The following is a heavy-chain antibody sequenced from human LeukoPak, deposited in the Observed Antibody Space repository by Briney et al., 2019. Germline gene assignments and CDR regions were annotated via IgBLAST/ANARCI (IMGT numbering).Heavy chain of an antibody. CDR2: IHDSGTT. Sequence: WVRQAPGKGLEWIGSIHDSGTTYYSPSLKSRVTISVDTSKNQFSLKLSSVTAADTAVYYCARGKRCSGGSCYSVRIFDYWGQGTLVTVSS. V-gene: IGHV4-39*07. CDR3: ARGKRCSGGSCYSVRIFDY. J-gene: IGHJ4*02. D-gene: IGHD2-15*01.